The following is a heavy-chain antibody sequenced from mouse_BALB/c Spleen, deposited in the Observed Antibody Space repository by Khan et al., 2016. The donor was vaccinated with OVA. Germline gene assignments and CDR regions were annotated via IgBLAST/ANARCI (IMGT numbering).Heavy chain of an antibody. CDR2: ISYSGNT. J-gene: IGHJ2*01. CDR1: GYSITSDYA. CDR3: ARVYGGDFDY. Sequence: VQLKESGPGLVKPSQSLSLTCTVTGYSITSDYAWNWIRQFPGNKLEWMGYISYSGNTKYNPSIKSRISITRHTSKNQFFLQLNSVTIEDTATYYCARVYGGDFDYWGQGTTLTVSS. D-gene: IGHD1-1*01. V-gene: IGHV3-2*02.